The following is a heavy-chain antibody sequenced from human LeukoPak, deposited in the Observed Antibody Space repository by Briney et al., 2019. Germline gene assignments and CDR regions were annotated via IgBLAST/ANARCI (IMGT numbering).Heavy chain of an antibody. CDR1: GYTFSGYY. D-gene: IGHD2-2*01. J-gene: IGHJ6*02. Sequence: ASVKVSCKASGYTFSGYYMHWVRQAPGQGLEWMGWISAYNGNTNYAQKLQGRVTMTTDTSTSTAYMELRSLRSDDTAVYYCARDRDCSSTSCYAYYYYGMDVWGQGTTVTVSS. V-gene: IGHV1-18*04. CDR2: ISAYNGNT. CDR3: ARDRDCSSTSCYAYYYYGMDV.